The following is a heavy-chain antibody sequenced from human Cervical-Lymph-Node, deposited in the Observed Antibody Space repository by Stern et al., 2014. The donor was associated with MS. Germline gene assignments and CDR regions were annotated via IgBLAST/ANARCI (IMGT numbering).Heavy chain of an antibody. CDR3: ARVKSGDYFDY. CDR2: SHHSGTP. V-gene: IGHV4-4*02. Sequence: VQLVQSGPGLVKPSGTLSLTCAVSGDSITSSNWWRWVRQSPGKGLEVIGKSHHSGTPSYNPSFNRRATISVDKSKNQFPLKVSSVPAADTAVYYCARVKSGDYFDYWGQGTLVTVSS. CDR1: GDSITSSNW. D-gene: IGHD4-17*01. J-gene: IGHJ4*02.